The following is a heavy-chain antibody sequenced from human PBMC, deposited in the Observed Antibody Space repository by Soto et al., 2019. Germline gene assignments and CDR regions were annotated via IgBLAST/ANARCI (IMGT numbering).Heavy chain of an antibody. Sequence: PGGSLRLSCAASGFTFSSYAMSWVRQAPGKGLEWVSAISGSGGSTYYADSVKGRFTISRDNSKNTLYLQMNSLRAEDTAVYYCAKDLNPGSGTTPNFDHWGQGTLVTVSS. D-gene: IGHD1-1*01. J-gene: IGHJ4*02. CDR2: ISGSGGST. CDR3: AKDLNPGSGTTPNFDH. V-gene: IGHV3-23*01. CDR1: GFTFSSYA.